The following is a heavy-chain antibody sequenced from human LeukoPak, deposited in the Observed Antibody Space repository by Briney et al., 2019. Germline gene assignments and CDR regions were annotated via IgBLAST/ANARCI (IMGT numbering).Heavy chain of an antibody. CDR3: ATSFNYDSSGYYLPYFDY. CDR2: ISAYNGNT. J-gene: IGHJ4*02. V-gene: IGHV1-18*01. CDR1: GYTFTSYG. Sequence: ASVKVSCKASGYTFTSYGIGWVRQAPGQGLEWMGWISAYNGNTNYAQKLQGRVTMTTDTSTSTAYMELRSLRSDDTAVYYCATSFNYDSSGYYLPYFDYWGQGTLVTVSS. D-gene: IGHD3-22*01.